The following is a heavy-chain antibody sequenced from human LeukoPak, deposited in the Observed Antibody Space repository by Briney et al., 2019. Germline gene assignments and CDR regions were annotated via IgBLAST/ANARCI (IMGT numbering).Heavy chain of an antibody. CDR3: ARASRGAIAVAGTGNWFDP. CDR1: GGSFSGYY. J-gene: IGHJ5*02. Sequence: SETLSLTCAVYGGSFSGYYWSWIRQPPGKGLEWIGEINHSGSTNYNPSLKSRVTMSVDTSKNQFSLKLSSVTAADTAVYYCARASRGAIAVAGTGNWFDPWGQGTLVTVSS. D-gene: IGHD6-19*01. V-gene: IGHV4-34*01. CDR2: INHSGST.